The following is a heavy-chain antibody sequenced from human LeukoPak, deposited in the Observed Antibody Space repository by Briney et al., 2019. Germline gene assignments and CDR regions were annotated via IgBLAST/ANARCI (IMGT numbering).Heavy chain of an antibody. CDR2: IYYSGST. CDR1: GGSISNGDHY. J-gene: IGHJ1*01. Sequence: PSETLSLTCTVSGGSISNGDHYWSWIRQHPGKGLEWIGHIYYSGSTYYNPSLKSRGITSVETSKNQFSLNLNSVTAADTAVYYCARGGAARLHFQNWGQGTLVTVSS. V-gene: IGHV4-31*03. CDR3: ARGGAARLHFQN. D-gene: IGHD6-6*01.